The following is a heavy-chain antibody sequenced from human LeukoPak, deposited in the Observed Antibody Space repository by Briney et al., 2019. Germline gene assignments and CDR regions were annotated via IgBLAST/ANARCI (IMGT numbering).Heavy chain of an antibody. J-gene: IGHJ3*02. CDR2: MGVSGDNV. CDR3: AKDPNGDYVGAFDT. CDR1: GFTFSAYG. V-gene: IGHV3-23*01. D-gene: IGHD4-17*01. Sequence: PGGSLRLSCAASGFTFSAYGVTWVRQAPGKGLEWVSSMGVSGDNVHYADSVKGRFATSRDNSKNTLYLQMNSLRAEDAAVYYCAKDPNGDYVGAFDTWGQGTMVIVSS.